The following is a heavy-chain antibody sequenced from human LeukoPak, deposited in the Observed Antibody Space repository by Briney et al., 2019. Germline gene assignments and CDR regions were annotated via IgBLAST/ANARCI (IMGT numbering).Heavy chain of an antibody. J-gene: IGHJ4*02. CDR2: ISYDGGYE. CDR1: GFTFSPYA. CDR3: TRGKQLVSDY. D-gene: IGHD3-10*01. Sequence: GGSLRLSCAASGFTFSPYAMHWVRQAPGKGLEWVAVISYDGGYEYYGESVKGRFTVSRDNSNNTLYLQMNSLRVEDTAIYYCTRGKQLVSDYWGQGTLDTVSS. V-gene: IGHV3-30-3*01.